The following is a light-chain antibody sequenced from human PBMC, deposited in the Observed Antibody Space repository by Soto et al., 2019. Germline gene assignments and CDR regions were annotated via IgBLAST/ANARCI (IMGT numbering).Light chain of an antibody. CDR2: AS. V-gene: IGKV3-20*01. J-gene: IGKJ3*01. CDR1: QSVSDMY. CDR3: QHYGTSAL. Sequence: EIVLTQSPGTLSLSPGERATLSCRASQSVSDMYLAWYQHKPGQAPRLLIYASNRATGIPDMFSGSGSGKVFTLTIKILEAEDVALYYCQHYGTSALFGPGTKVEIK.